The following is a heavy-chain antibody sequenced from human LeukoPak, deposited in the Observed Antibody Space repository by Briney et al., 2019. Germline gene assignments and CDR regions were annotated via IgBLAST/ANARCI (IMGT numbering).Heavy chain of an antibody. J-gene: IGHJ6*02. V-gene: IGHV1-2*06. CDR1: GYIFTDYH. Sequence: ASVKVSCKASGYIFTDYHIHWVRQAPGQGLEWMGRIDPNSGGTTYAQKFQDRVTMTRDTSINTAYMELSRLNSDDTAIYYCATPGGILWFGDQDGMDVWGHGTTVAVSS. D-gene: IGHD3-10*01. CDR2: IDPNSGGT. CDR3: ATPGGILWFGDQDGMDV.